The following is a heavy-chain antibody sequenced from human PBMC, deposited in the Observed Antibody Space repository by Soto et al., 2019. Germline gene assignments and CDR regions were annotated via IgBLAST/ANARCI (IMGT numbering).Heavy chain of an antibody. J-gene: IGHJ4*02. CDR1: GFTFSNYA. Sequence: EVQLLESGGGLVQPGGSLRLSCAASGFTFSNYAVTWVRQAPGKGLEWVSTISGSGGSTYYADSVKGRFTISRDKSKNTQYLQMHRLRAEDAAEYYCTKDQGSSWYEIGYLGQGTLVTVCS. V-gene: IGHV3-23*01. D-gene: IGHD6-13*01. CDR2: ISGSGGST. CDR3: TKDQGSSWYEIGY.